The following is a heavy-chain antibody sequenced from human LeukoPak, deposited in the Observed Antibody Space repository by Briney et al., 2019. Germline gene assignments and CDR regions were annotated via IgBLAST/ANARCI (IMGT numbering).Heavy chain of an antibody. CDR2: TYSSGSN. D-gene: IGHD3-10*01. J-gene: IGHJ4*02. V-gene: IGHV4-4*07. Sequence: SETLSLTCTVSGGSISSYYWGWIRQPAGKGLEWIGRTYSSGSNNSHTSLKSRVTMSVDTSKNQFSLKLTSVTAADTAVYYCARAPVIMVRGVVMPNNKGEIAYYFDFWGQGTLVTVSS. CDR3: ARAPVIMVRGVVMPNNKGEIAYYFDF. CDR1: GGSISSYY.